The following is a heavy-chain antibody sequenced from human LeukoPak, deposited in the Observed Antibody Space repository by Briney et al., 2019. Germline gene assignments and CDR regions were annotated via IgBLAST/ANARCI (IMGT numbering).Heavy chain of an antibody. CDR1: GASISSGYW. V-gene: IGHV4-4*02. Sequence: PSETLSLTCAVSGASISSGYWWSWVRPPPRKGLEWIGEIYHSGSTNHNPSLKSPVTISVDKSKSQFYLNLNSVTAADTAVYYCAGDDTGVIRGIRFHYWGQGTLVTVSS. D-gene: IGHD3-10*01. CDR3: AGDDTGVIRGIRFHY. CDR2: IYHSGST. J-gene: IGHJ4*02.